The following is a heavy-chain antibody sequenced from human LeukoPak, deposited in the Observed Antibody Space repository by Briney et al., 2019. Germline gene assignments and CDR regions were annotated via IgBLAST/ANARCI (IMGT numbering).Heavy chain of an antibody. J-gene: IGHJ6*03. CDR2: IYYSGST. V-gene: IGHV4-39*07. CDR3: ARAGEGGRDYMDV. Sequence: MPSETLSLTCTVSGGSISSSSYYWGWIRQPPGKGLEWIGSIYYSGSTYYNPSLKSRVTISVDTSKNQFSLKLSSVTAADTAVYYCARAGEGGRDYMDVWGKGTTVTVSS. CDR1: GGSISSSSYY. D-gene: IGHD3-16*01.